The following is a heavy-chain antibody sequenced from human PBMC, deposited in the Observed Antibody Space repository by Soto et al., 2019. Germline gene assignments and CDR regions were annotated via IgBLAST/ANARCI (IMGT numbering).Heavy chain of an antibody. CDR2: IIPIFGTA. V-gene: IGHV1-69*13. J-gene: IGHJ6*02. CDR3: ARGSIVAKIYYGMDV. CDR1: GGTFSSYA. Sequence: AASVKVSCKASGGTFSSYAISWVRQAPGQGLEWMGGIIPIFGTANYAQKFQGRVTITADESTSTAYMELSSLRSEDTAVYYCARGSIVAKIYYGMDVWGQGTTVTVSS. D-gene: IGHD5-12*01.